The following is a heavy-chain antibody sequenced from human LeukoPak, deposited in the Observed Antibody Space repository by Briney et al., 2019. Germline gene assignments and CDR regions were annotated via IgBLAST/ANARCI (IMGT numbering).Heavy chain of an antibody. CDR3: ARLRDSSSYYFDY. J-gene: IGHJ4*02. V-gene: IGHV1-2*02. CDR2: INPNSGGT. CDR1: GYTFTGYY. Sequence: ASVKVSCKASGYTFTGYYIHWVRQAPGQGLEWMGWINPNSGGTNYAQTFQGRVTITRDTSITTAYMGLSSLRSDDTAVYYCARLRDSSSYYFDYWGQGTLVTVSS.